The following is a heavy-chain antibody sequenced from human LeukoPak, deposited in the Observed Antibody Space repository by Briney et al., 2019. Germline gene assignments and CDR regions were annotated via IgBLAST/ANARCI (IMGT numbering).Heavy chain of an antibody. CDR2: IYYSGST. CDR1: GGPISSGGYY. CDR3: AREGGGSTTSFDY. V-gene: IGHV4-31*03. Sequence: SETLSLTCTVSGGPISSGGYYCSWIRQHPAKGLEWIGYIYYSGSTYYNPSLKSRVTISVDTSKNQFSLKLSSVTAADTAVYYCAREGGGSTTSFDYWGQGTLVTVSS. J-gene: IGHJ4*02. D-gene: IGHD1-1*01.